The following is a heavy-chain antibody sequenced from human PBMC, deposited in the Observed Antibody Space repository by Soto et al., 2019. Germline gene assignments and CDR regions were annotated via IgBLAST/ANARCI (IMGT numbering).Heavy chain of an antibody. D-gene: IGHD7-27*01. CDR3: ARGDRGDLDL. V-gene: IGHV3-74*01. CDR2: IHSDGTST. CDR1: GFTVDYYW. Sequence: EVQLVESGGGLVQPGGSLRLSCAASGFTVDYYWMHWVRQAPGKGLVWVSRIHSDGTSTTYADSVKGRFTISRANAKTTLSLQMNILRVEDKAVYYCARGDRGDLDLWGQGTVVTVSS. J-gene: IGHJ3*01.